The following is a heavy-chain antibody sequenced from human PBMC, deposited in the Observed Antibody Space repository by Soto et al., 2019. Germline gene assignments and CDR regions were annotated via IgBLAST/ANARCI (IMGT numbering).Heavy chain of an antibody. Sequence: SETLSLTCTVSGGSISPYYWSWIRQPPGKGLEWVGYIYYGGSTSYNPSLKSRVTLSLETSKSQISLRLNSVTAADTAVYYCARLDSNLDYWGQGTLVTVSS. D-gene: IGHD3-22*01. CDR3: ARLDSNLDY. V-gene: IGHV4-59*08. J-gene: IGHJ4*02. CDR1: GGSISPYY. CDR2: IYYGGST.